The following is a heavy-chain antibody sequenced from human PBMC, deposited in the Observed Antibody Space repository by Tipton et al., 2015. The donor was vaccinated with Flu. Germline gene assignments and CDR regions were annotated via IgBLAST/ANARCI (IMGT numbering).Heavy chain of an antibody. D-gene: IGHD3/OR15-3a*01. V-gene: IGHV3-7*01. CDR2: IKQDGSEK. J-gene: IGHJ4*02. Sequence: SLRLSCAASGFTFSSYWMNWVRQAPGKGLEWVANIKQDGSEKYYVDSVKGRFTISRDNAKKSLYLQMNSLRAEDTTVYYCAGGTGWLIDSWGQGTLVTVSS. CDR1: GFTFSSYW. CDR3: AGGTGWLIDS.